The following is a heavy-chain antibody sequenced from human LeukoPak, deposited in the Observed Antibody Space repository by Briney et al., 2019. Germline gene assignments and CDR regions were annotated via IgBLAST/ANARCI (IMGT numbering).Heavy chain of an antibody. CDR1: GYTFTGYY. CDR2: INPNSGGT. CDR3: ARDRDTISLFDY. D-gene: IGHD3-3*01. Sequence: GASVKVSCKAFGYTFTGYYMHWVRQAPGQGLEWMGWINPNSGGTNYAQKFQGRVTMTRDTSISTAYMELSRLRSDDTAVYYCARDRDTISLFDYWGQGTLVTVSS. J-gene: IGHJ4*02. V-gene: IGHV1-2*02.